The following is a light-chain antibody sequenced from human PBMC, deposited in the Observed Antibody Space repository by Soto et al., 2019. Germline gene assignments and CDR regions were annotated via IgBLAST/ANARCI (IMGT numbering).Light chain of an antibody. J-gene: IGLJ1*01. V-gene: IGLV2-14*01. Sequence: QSALTQPASVSGSPGQSITISCTGTSSDVGGYNYVSWYQQHPGKAPKLMIYEVSNRPSGVSNRFSGSKSGNTASLTISGLQAEDEADYYCRSYTRSSTLLYVFGTGTKSPS. CDR2: EVS. CDR1: SSDVGGYNY. CDR3: RSYTRSSTLLYV.